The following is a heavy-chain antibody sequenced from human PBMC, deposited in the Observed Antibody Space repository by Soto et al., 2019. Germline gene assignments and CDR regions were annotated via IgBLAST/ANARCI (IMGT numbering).Heavy chain of an antibody. Sequence: GGPRRHPCAVSEFTFRDYAMAWVRQSPGKGLEWVSSISGSGGSTYYADSVKGRFTISRDNSKNTVFLQMNSLRAEDTAVYYCAKDHGMDVWGQGATVTVSS. J-gene: IGHJ6*02. CDR1: EFTFRDYA. CDR2: ISGSGGST. V-gene: IGHV3-23*01. CDR3: AKDHGMDV.